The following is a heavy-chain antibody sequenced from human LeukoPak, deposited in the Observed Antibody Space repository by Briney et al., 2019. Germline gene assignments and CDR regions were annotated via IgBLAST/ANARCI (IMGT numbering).Heavy chain of an antibody. D-gene: IGHD5-24*01. Sequence: GGSLRLSCAASGFSFSDYYMNWVRQAPGKGLEWVSSISPPSTYIYYADSVKGRFTISRDNSKNTLSLQMNSLRVEDTAIYYCAKDIQLSTWGLGTMVTVSS. V-gene: IGHV3-21*04. J-gene: IGHJ3*01. CDR3: AKDIQLST. CDR2: ISPPSTYI. CDR1: GFSFSDYY.